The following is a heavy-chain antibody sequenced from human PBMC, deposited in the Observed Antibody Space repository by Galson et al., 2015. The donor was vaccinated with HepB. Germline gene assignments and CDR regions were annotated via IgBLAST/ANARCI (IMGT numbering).Heavy chain of an antibody. Sequence: SVKVSCKASGGTFSSYAFSWVRQAPGQGLEWMGGIIPMFGTVNNAQKFLGRVTITADESTSTAYMELSSLTSEDTAVYYCARAYYDGSGYYIYGVDVWGQGTTVTVSS. CDR2: IIPMFGTV. J-gene: IGHJ6*02. CDR3: ARAYYDGSGYYIYGVDV. D-gene: IGHD3-22*01. CDR1: GGTFSSYA. V-gene: IGHV1-69*13.